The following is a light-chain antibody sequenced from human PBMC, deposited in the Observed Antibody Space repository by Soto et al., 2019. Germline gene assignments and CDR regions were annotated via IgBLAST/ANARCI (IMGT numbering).Light chain of an antibody. CDR2: GAS. CDR1: QSVSSN. V-gene: IGKV3-15*01. Sequence: EIVMTQSPATLSVSTGERATLSCRASQSVSSNLAWYQQKPGQAPRLLIYGASTRATGIPARFSGSGSGTECTLTISSLQSEDFAVYYCQQYNNWPFPFGPGTKVDIK. J-gene: IGKJ3*01. CDR3: QQYNNWPFP.